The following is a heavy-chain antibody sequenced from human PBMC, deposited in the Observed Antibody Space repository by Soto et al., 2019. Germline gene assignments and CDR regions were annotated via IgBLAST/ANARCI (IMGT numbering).Heavy chain of an antibody. CDR1: GFTFSNYA. CDR2: IGTGGDT. CDR3: AKNYYFDN. J-gene: IGHJ4*02. Sequence: EVQLLESGGGLVQPGGSLRLSCAASGFTFSNYAMNWGRQAPGKGLEWVSSIGTGGDTNYADSVKGRFTISRDNSRNTLYLQMNSLRAEDTALYYCAKNYYFDNSGQGTLVTVSS. V-gene: IGHV3-23*01.